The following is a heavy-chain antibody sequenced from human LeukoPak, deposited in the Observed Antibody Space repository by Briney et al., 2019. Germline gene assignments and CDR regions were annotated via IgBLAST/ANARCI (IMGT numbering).Heavy chain of an antibody. D-gene: IGHD2-15*01. CDR1: GYTFTNYG. V-gene: IGHV1-18*01. Sequence: ASVKVSCKTSGYTFTNYGISWVRQAPGQGLEWMGWIAAYNGNTNYAQKFQGRVTMTTDTSTSTAYVELRSLRSDDTALYYCARDLVFCSGGSCWDYRGQGTLVTDSS. J-gene: IGHJ4*02. CDR3: ARDLVFCSGGSCWDY. CDR2: IAAYNGNT.